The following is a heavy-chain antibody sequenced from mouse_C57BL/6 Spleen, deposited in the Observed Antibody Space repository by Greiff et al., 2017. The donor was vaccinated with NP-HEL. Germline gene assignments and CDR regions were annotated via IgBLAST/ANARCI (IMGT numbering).Heavy chain of an antibody. Sequence: VQVVESGAELARPGASVKLSCKASGYTFTSYGISWVKQRTGQGLEWIGEIYPRSGNTYYNEKFKGKATLTADKSSSTAYMELRSLTSEDSAVYFCARTDGSSYDYAMDYWGQGTSVTVSS. D-gene: IGHD1-1*01. CDR3: ARTDGSSYDYAMDY. V-gene: IGHV1-81*01. J-gene: IGHJ4*01. CDR1: GYTFTSYG. CDR2: IYPRSGNT.